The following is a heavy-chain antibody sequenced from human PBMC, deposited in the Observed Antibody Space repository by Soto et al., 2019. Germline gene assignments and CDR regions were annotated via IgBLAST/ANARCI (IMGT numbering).Heavy chain of an antibody. CDR3: ARVIAVAGNRVFDY. CDR2: IYYSGST. V-gene: IGHV4-59*01. CDR1: GGSISSYY. Sequence: SETLSLTCTVSGGSISSYYWSWIRQPPGKGLEWIWYIYYSGSTNYNPSLKSRVTISVDTSKNQFSLKLSSVTAADTAVYYCARVIAVAGNRVFDYWGQGTLVTVS. D-gene: IGHD6-19*01. J-gene: IGHJ4*02.